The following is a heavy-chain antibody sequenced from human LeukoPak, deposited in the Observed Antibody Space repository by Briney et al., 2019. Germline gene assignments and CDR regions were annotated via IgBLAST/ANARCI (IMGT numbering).Heavy chain of an antibody. CDR2: ISSSNNYM. CDR1: GFTFSNYN. V-gene: IGHV3-21*01. J-gene: IGHJ4*02. Sequence: GGSLRLSCAASGFTFSNYNMNWVRQAPGKGLEWVSSISSSNNYMYYADSVKGRFTISRDNAKNSLYLQMNSLRAEDTAVYYCARRSPNYYFDYWGQGTPVTVS. CDR3: ARRSPNYYFDY.